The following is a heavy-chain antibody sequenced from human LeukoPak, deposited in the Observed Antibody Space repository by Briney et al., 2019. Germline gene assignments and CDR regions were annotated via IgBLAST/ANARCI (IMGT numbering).Heavy chain of an antibody. J-gene: IGHJ6*03. CDR2: ISGSGGNT. D-gene: IGHD2-15*01. CDR3: AKDQDSDYYYYYYMDV. CDR1: GFTFSSYA. Sequence: PGGSLRLSCAASGFTFSSYAMSWVRQAPGKGLEWVSVISGSGGNTYYADSVKGRFTISRDNSKNTVYLQMNSLRAEDTAVYYCAKDQDSDYYYYYYMDVWGKGTTVTVSS. V-gene: IGHV3-23*01.